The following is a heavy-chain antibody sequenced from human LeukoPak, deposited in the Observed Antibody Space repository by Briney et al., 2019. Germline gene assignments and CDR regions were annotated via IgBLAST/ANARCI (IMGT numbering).Heavy chain of an antibody. V-gene: IGHV2-5*01. Sequence: SGPTLVNPTQTLTLTCTFSGFSLDTSGVGVGWMRQPPGKALECLALIYGNNDKRYSPSLKSRVAITKDTSKNKVVLTMTNMDPVDTATYYCAHRESSAFDLWGQGTMVTVSS. CDR1: GFSLDTSGVG. CDR2: IYGNNDK. J-gene: IGHJ3*01. CDR3: AHRESSAFDL.